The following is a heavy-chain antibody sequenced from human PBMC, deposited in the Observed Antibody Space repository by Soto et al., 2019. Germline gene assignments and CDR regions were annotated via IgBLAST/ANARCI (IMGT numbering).Heavy chain of an antibody. CDR2: IDTFGSTV. V-gene: IGHV3-11*01. CDR3: AKPTGRRVRPDAFDV. Sequence: PGGSLRLSCATSGFTFTDYYMTWIRQAPGKGLEWISYIDTFGSTVFYADSAKGRFTLSRDNARSSVYLQMNSLRADDTAVYYCAKPTGRRVRPDAFDVWGQGTMVTVSS. J-gene: IGHJ3*01. CDR1: GFTFTDYY. D-gene: IGHD6-6*01.